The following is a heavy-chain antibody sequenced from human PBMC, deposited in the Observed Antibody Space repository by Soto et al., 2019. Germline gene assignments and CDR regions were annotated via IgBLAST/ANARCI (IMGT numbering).Heavy chain of an antibody. CDR1: GGSISIYY. CDR3: ARSSDATIFGVVGYYYYYMDV. CDR2: IYYSGST. D-gene: IGHD3-3*01. J-gene: IGHJ6*03. V-gene: IGHV4-59*08. Sequence: SDTLSLTCTVSGGSISIYYWSWIRQPPGKGLEWIGYIYYSGSTNYNPSLKSRVTISVDTSKNQFSLKLSSVTAADTAVYYCARSSDATIFGVVGYYYYYMDVWGKGTTVTVSS.